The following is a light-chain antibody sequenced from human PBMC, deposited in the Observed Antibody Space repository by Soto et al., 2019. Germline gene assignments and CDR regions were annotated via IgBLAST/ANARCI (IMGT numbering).Light chain of an antibody. V-gene: IGKV1-5*01. J-gene: IGKJ1*01. CDR1: QSISSW. CDR3: HQYNSSWT. Sequence: DIQMTQSPSTLSASVGDRVTITCRGSQSISSWLAWYQQKPGKAPKLLIYDASSLESGVPSRFSGSGSGTEFTLTISSLQPDDFATYYCHQYNSSWTFGQGTKVEIK. CDR2: DAS.